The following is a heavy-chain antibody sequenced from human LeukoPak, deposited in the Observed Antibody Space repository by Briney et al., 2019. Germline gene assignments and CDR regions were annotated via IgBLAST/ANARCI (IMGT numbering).Heavy chain of an antibody. J-gene: IGHJ4*02. Sequence: GGSLRLSCAASGFTFSSYSMNWVRQAPGKGLEWVSSISSSSSSYIYYADSVKGRFTISRDNAKNSLYLQVSSLRAEDTAVYYCAKGELRYFDWQSSFDYWGQGTLVTVSS. D-gene: IGHD3-9*01. CDR1: GFTFSSYS. V-gene: IGHV3-21*01. CDR2: ISSSSSSYI. CDR3: AKGELRYFDWQSSFDY.